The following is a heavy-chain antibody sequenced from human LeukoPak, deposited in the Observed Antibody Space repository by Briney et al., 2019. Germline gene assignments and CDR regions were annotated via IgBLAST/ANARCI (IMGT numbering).Heavy chain of an antibody. Sequence: GGSLRLPCAASGFTFSRYWMSWVRQAPGKGLEWVGNIKQDESERNYVDSVKGRFTISRDNAKNSLFLQMNSLRAEDTGVYYCARDEEGGSGRPSIFDHWGQGALVTVSS. J-gene: IGHJ4*02. CDR2: IKQDESER. V-gene: IGHV3-7*01. CDR1: GFTFSRYW. CDR3: ARDEEGGSGRPSIFDH. D-gene: IGHD6-19*01.